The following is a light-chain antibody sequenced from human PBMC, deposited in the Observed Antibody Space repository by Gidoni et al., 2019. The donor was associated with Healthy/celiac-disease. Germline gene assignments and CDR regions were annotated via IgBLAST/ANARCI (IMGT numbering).Light chain of an antibody. CDR2: GAS. Sequence: ELVLTQPPGTLSLSPGERATLSCRASQSVSSSYLAWYQQKPGQAPRLLIYGASSRATGIPDRFSGSGSGTDFTLTISRLEPEDFAVYYCQQYGSSPPTFGQGTKVEIK. CDR1: QSVSSSY. CDR3: QQYGSSPPT. V-gene: IGKV3-20*01. J-gene: IGKJ1*01.